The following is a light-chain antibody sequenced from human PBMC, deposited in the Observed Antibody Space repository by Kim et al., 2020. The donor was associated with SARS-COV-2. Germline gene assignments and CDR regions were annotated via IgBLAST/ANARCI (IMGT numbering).Light chain of an antibody. CDR2: GKN. CDR3: NSRDSNDNVV. CDR1: SLRSYY. J-gene: IGLJ2*01. V-gene: IGLV3-19*01. Sequence: SSELNQDPAVSVALGQTVRITCQGESLRSYYATWYQQKPGQAPILVLYGKNNRPSGIPDRFSGSSSGNTASLTITGTQAGDEADYYCNSRDSNDNVVFGGGTKLTVL.